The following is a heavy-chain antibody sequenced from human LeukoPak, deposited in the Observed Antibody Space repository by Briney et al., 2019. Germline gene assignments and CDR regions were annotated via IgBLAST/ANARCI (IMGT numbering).Heavy chain of an antibody. CDR3: TRSPYYNGYDS. Sequence: GGSLRLSCAASGSDFSNHSMHWVRQPPGEGLVWVSRITRDGSTTTYADSVKGRFTISRDNAKNTLYLQMNSLRVEDTAVYYCTRSPYYNGYDSWGQGTLVAVSS. V-gene: IGHV3-74*03. D-gene: IGHD3-10*01. CDR2: ITRDGSTT. J-gene: IGHJ5*01. CDR1: GSDFSNHS.